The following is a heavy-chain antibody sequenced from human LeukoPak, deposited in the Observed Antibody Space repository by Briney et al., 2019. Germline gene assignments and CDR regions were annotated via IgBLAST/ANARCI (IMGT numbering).Heavy chain of an antibody. D-gene: IGHD3-3*01. Sequence: GGSLRLSCAASGFTFSSFAMHWVRQAPGKGLEWVANIKQDGSEKYYVDSVKGRFTISRDNAKNSLYLQMNSLRAEDTAVYYCARARDSYDFWSGYLYYFDYWGQGTLVTVSS. CDR2: IKQDGSEK. CDR1: GFTFSSFA. CDR3: ARARDSYDFWSGYLYYFDY. V-gene: IGHV3-7*01. J-gene: IGHJ4*02.